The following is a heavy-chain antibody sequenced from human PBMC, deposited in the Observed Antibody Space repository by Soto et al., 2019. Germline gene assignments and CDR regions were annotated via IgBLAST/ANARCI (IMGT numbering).Heavy chain of an antibody. CDR2: IYYSGST. CDR1: GGSISSSSYY. V-gene: IGHV4-39*01. CDR3: ARWGRDYYYGMDV. D-gene: IGHD3-16*01. J-gene: IGHJ6*02. Sequence: SETLSLTCTVSGGSISSSSYYWGWIRQPPGKGLEWIGSIYYSGSTYYNPSLKSRVTISVDTSKNQFSLKLSSVTAADTAVYYCARWGRDYYYGMDVWGQGTTVTVS.